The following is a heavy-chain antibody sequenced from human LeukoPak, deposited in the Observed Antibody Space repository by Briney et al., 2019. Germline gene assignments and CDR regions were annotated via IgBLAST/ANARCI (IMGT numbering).Heavy chain of an antibody. CDR3: TSPRYCSGGSCYYYYGMDV. J-gene: IGHJ6*02. D-gene: IGHD2-15*01. Sequence: ASVKVSCKASGDTFSSYAISWVRQAPGQGLEWMGRIIPILAIPNYAQKFQGRVTITADKSTNTAYMELSSLRSEDTAVYYCTSPRYCSGGSCYYYYGMDVWGQGTTVTVSS. CDR1: GDTFSSYA. CDR2: IIPILAIP. V-gene: IGHV1-69*04.